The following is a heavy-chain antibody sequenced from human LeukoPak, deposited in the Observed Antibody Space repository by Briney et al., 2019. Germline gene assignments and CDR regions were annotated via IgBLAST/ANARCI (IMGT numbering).Heavy chain of an antibody. V-gene: IGHV3-49*03. CDR1: GFTFGDYA. D-gene: IGHD3-22*01. J-gene: IGHJ4*02. Sequence: GGSPRLSCTASGFTFGDYAMSWFRQAPGKGLEWVGFIRSKAYGGTTEYAASVKGRFTISRDDSKSIAYLQMNSLKTEDTAVYYCTREPPYYYDSSGYPDYWGQGTLVTVSS. CDR3: TREPPYYYDSSGYPDY. CDR2: IRSKAYGGTT.